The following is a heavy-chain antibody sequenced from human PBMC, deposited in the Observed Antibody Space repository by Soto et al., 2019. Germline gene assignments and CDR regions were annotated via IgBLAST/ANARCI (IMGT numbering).Heavy chain of an antibody. CDR3: ARSIGDCSGGSCSRSGY. V-gene: IGHV1-69*06. J-gene: IGHJ4*02. D-gene: IGHD2-15*01. Sequence: QVQLVQSGAEVKKPGSSVKVSCKASGGTFSSYAISWVRQAPGQGLEWMGGIIPIFGTANYAQKFQGRVTITADKSTSTAYMELRSLRSEDTAVYYCARSIGDCSGGSCSRSGYWGQGTLVTVSS. CDR2: IIPIFGTA. CDR1: GGTFSSYA.